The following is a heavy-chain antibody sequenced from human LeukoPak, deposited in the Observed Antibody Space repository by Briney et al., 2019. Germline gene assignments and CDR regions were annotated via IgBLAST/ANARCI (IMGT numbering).Heavy chain of an antibody. CDR1: GGSFSGYY. Sequence: SETLSLTCAVYGGSFSGYYWSWIRQPPGKGLEWIGEINHSGSTNYNPSLKSRVTISVDTSKNQFSLKLSSVTAADTAVYYCARHLGIAAAAQDYYYMDVWGKGTTVTISS. CDR2: INHSGST. D-gene: IGHD6-13*01. J-gene: IGHJ6*03. V-gene: IGHV4-34*01. CDR3: ARHLGIAAAAQDYYYMDV.